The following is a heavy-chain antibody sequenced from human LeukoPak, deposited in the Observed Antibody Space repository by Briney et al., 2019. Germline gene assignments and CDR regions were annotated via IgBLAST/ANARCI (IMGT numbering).Heavy chain of an antibody. CDR3: ARAPTFYDSSGYYAYYYYYMDV. J-gene: IGHJ6*03. V-gene: IGHV3-33*01. D-gene: IGHD3-22*01. CDR1: GFTFSSYG. Sequence: PGRSLRLSCAASGFTFSSYGMHWVRQAPGKGLEWVAVIWYDGSNKYYADSVKGRFTISRDSSKNTLYLQMNSLRAEDTAVYYCARAPTFYDSSGYYAYYYYYMDVWGKGTTVTVSS. CDR2: IWYDGSNK.